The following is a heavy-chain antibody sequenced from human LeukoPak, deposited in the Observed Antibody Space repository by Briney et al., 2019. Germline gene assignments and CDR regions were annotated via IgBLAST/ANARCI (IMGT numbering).Heavy chain of an antibody. J-gene: IGHJ6*02. V-gene: IGHV5-51*01. CDR3: ARGGPSYGYYYGMDV. CDR2: IYPGDSDT. Sequence: GESLKISCKGSGYSFTSYWIGWVRQMPGKGLEWMGIIYPGDSDTRYSPSFQGQVTISADKSISTAYLQWSSLKASDTAMYYCARGGPSYGYYYGMDVWGQGTTVTVSS. D-gene: IGHD3-10*01. CDR1: GYSFTSYW.